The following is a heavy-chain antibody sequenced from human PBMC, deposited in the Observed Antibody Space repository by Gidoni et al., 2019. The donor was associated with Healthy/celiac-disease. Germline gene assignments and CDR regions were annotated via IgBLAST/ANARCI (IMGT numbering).Heavy chain of an antibody. V-gene: IGHV4-59*01. Sequence: QVQLQESGPGLVKPSETLSLTCPVSGGSINSYYWSWIRQPPGKGLEWIGYIYYSGSTNYNPSLKSRVTISVDTSKNQFSLKLSSVTAADTAVYYCARGRIYFDYWGQGTLVTVSS. D-gene: IGHD2-15*01. CDR1: GGSINSYY. J-gene: IGHJ4*02. CDR2: IYYSGST. CDR3: ARGRIYFDY.